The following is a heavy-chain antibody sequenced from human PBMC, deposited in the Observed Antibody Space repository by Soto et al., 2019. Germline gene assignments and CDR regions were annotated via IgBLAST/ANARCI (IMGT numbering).Heavy chain of an antibody. Sequence: ASVKVSCKASGYTFTGYYMHWVRQAPGQGLEWMGCINPNSGGTNYAQKFQGWVTMTRDTSTSTAYMELRSLRSDDTAVYYCARGARWSLDAFDIWGQGTMVTVSS. D-gene: IGHD2-15*01. CDR3: ARGARWSLDAFDI. CDR2: INPNSGGT. V-gene: IGHV1-2*04. J-gene: IGHJ3*02. CDR1: GYTFTGYY.